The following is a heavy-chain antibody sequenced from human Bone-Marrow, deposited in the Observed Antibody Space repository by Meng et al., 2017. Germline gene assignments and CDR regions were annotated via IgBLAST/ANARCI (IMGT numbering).Heavy chain of an antibody. CDR1: SVSISSTNW. J-gene: IGHJ4*02. CDR3: ATQESRDGHSPY. D-gene: IGHD5-24*01. V-gene: IGHV4-4*02. CDR2: IHQDGYT. Sequence: QVQLQESGPGLVKPSGTLSLTCAVASVSISSTNWWGWVRQPPGKGLEWIGEIHQDGYTNYSPSLKSRVTISIDKSRNHFSLKLTSVTAADTAIYYCATQESRDGHSPYWGQGTLVTVSS.